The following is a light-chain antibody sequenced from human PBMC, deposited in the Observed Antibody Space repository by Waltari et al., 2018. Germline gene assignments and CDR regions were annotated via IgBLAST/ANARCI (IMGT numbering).Light chain of an antibody. CDR1: QSVGSSS. J-gene: IGKJ1*01. V-gene: IGKV3-20*01. CDR2: RAS. Sequence: EIVLTQSPGTASLSPGERVTLSCRASQSVGSSSLAWYQQKPGQAPRLVIYRASSRATGIPDRFGGSGSGTDFSLTISRLEPEDFAVYYCQQHGTLPATFGQGTKVEIK. CDR3: QQHGTLPAT.